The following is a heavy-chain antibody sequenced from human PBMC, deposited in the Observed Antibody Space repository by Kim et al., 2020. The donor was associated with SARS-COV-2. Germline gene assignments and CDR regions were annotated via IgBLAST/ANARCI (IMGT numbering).Heavy chain of an antibody. D-gene: IGHD3-9*01. V-gene: IGHV3-7*01. Sequence: YYVDTVKGRVTIARDNAKNSLYLQMNSVRAEDATVYYCARVYGILTGLLDYGGQGTLVTVSS. CDR3: ARVYGILTGLLDY. J-gene: IGHJ4*02.